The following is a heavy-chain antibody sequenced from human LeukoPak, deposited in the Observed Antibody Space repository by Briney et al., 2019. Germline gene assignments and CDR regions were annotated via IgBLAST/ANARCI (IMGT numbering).Heavy chain of an antibody. J-gene: IGHJ4*02. CDR2: ISGSGGST. CDR1: GFTCSSYA. CDR3: CTYGDFTDY. Sequence: GGSLRLSCAASGFTCSSYAMSWVRQAPGKGLEWVSAISGSGGSTYYADSVKGRFTISRDNSKNTLYLQMSSLRAEDTAVYYCCTYGDFTDYWGQGTLVTVSS. V-gene: IGHV3-23*01. D-gene: IGHD4-17*01.